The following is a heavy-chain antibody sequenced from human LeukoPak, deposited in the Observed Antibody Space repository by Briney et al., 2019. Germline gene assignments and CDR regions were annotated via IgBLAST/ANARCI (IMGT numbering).Heavy chain of an antibody. Sequence: GGSLRLSCAASGFTFSSYAMHWVRQAPGKGLEWVAVISYDGSNKYYADSVRGRFAISRDNSQNTLHLQMNILRVEDTAVYYCVKDWGVLPDYSADGFDIWGPGTVVTVS. J-gene: IGHJ3*02. V-gene: IGHV3-30*09. D-gene: IGHD4-11*01. CDR3: VKDWGVLPDYSADGFDI. CDR1: GFTFSSYA. CDR2: ISYDGSNK.